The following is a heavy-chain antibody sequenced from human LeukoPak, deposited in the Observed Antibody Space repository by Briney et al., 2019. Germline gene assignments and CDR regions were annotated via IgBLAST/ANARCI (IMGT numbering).Heavy chain of an antibody. CDR2: IIPTFGIA. Sequence: GASVKVSCKASGGTFSSYAISWVRQAPGQGLEWMGRIIPTFGIANYAQKFQGRVTITADKSTSTAHMELSSLRSEDTAVYYCARDVGSCSSTSCYKGYYYYGMDVWGQGTTVTVSS. CDR3: ARDVGSCSSTSCYKGYYYYGMDV. J-gene: IGHJ6*02. D-gene: IGHD2-2*02. CDR1: GGTFSSYA. V-gene: IGHV1-69*04.